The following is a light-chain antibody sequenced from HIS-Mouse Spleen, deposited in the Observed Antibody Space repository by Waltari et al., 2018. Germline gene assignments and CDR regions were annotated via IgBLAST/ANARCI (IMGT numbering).Light chain of an antibody. CDR2: EDS. J-gene: IGLJ1*01. V-gene: IGLV3-10*01. Sequence: SYELTQPPSVSVSPGQTARITCSGDALPKKYAYWYQQKSGQAPVLVIYEDSQRPSGIPERFSGASSGTMATLTISGAQVEDEADYYCYSTDSSGNHYVFGTGTKVTVL. CDR1: ALPKKY. CDR3: YSTDSSGNHYV.